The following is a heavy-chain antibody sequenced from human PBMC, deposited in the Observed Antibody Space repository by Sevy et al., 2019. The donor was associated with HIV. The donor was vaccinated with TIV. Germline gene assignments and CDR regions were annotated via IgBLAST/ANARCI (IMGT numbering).Heavy chain of an antibody. CDR3: AKDGGVPYYESLTGYSHVDY. V-gene: IGHV3-30*18. CDR2: ILSDGSDK. D-gene: IGHD3-9*01. Sequence: GGSLRLSCEASGFTFSSYWMSWVRQAPGKGLEWVALILSDGSDKYYADSVKGRFTIFRDNSKNTLYLQMNSLRAEDTAVYYCAKDGGVPYYESLTGYSHVDYWGQGTLVTVSS. J-gene: IGHJ4*02. CDR1: GFTFSSYW.